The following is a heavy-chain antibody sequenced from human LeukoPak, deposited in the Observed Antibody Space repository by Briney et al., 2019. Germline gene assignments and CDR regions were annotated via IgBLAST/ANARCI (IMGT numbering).Heavy chain of an antibody. D-gene: IGHD5-18*01. J-gene: IGHJ4*02. CDR2: IYYSGST. Sequence: SETLSLTCTVSGGSISSYYWRWIRQPPGKGLEWIGYIYYSGSTNYNPSLKSRVTISVDTSKNQFSLKLSSVTAADTAVYYCAREVTRGTAMNYWGQGTLVTVSS. CDR3: AREVTRGTAMNY. CDR1: GGSISSYY. V-gene: IGHV4-59*01.